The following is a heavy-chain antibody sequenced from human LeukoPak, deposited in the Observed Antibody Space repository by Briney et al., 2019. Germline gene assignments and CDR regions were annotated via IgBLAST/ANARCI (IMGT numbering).Heavy chain of an antibody. V-gene: IGHV4-30-2*01. Sequence: SQTLSLTCAVSGGSISSGGYSWSWIRQPPGKGLEWIGYIYHSGSTYFNPSLKSRVTISVDRSKNQFSLKLSSVTAADTAVYYCARVSDYGGNDAFDIWGQGTMVTVSS. J-gene: IGHJ3*02. CDR1: GGSISSGGYS. D-gene: IGHD4-23*01. CDR3: ARVSDYGGNDAFDI. CDR2: IYHSGST.